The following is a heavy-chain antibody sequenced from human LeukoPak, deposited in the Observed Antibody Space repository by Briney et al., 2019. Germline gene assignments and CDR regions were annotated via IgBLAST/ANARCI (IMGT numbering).Heavy chain of an antibody. CDR3: ARQLDSYYYYYMDV. CDR2: IYYSGST. J-gene: IGHJ6*03. Sequence: SETLSLTCTVSGGSISSYYWSWIRQPPGKGLEWIGYIYYSGSTNYNPSLKSRVTISVDTSKNQFSLKLSSVTAADTAVYYCARQLDSYYYYYMDVWGKGTTVTISS. D-gene: IGHD6-13*01. V-gene: IGHV4-59*01. CDR1: GGSISSYY.